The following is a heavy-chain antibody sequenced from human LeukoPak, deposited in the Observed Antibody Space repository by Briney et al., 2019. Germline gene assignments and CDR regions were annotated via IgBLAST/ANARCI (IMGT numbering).Heavy chain of an antibody. CDR2: IIPIFGTA. V-gene: IGHV1-69*13. Sequence: ASVKVSCKASGGTVSSYAISWVRQAPGQGLEWMGGIIPIFGTANYAQKFQGRVTITADESTSTAYMELSSLRSEDTAVYYCARAWAMVTGFDYWGQGTLVTVSS. CDR3: ARAWAMVTGFDY. J-gene: IGHJ4*02. CDR1: GGTVSSYA. D-gene: IGHD5-18*01.